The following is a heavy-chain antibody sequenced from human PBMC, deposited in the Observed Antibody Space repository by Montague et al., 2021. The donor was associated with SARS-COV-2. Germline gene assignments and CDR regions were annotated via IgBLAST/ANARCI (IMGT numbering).Heavy chain of an antibody. Sequence: TLSLTCSVSGGFISSGYNYWSWIRQHPGKGLESIGNISYTGSTYYXXXLKSRVTISVDTSKNQFSLKLTSVTASDTAVYYCAKIWVQLARRWFDPWGQGTLVTVSS. J-gene: IGHJ5*02. V-gene: IGHV4-31*03. D-gene: IGHD6-13*01. CDR3: AKIWVQLARRWFDP. CDR2: ISYTGST. CDR1: GGFISSGYNY.